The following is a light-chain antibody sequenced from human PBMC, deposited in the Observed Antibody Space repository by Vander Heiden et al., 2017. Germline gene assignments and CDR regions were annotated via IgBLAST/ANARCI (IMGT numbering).Light chain of an antibody. CDR3: SSFTSSSTLVV. CDR1: SSDVGGYNY. CDR2: EVS. Sequence: QSALTQPASVSGSPGQSITISCTGTSSDVGGYNYVSWYQQHPGKAPKLMSYEVSNRPSGVSNRFSGSKSGNTAYLTISGLQAEDEADYDCSSFTSSSTLVVFGGGTKLTVL. V-gene: IGLV2-14*01. J-gene: IGLJ2*01.